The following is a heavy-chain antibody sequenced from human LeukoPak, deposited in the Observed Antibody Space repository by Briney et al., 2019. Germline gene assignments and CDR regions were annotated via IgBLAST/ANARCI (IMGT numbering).Heavy chain of an antibody. CDR1: GFTFSSYS. CDR2: ISSSSYV. CDR3: ARDLSIAARIPFDY. Sequence: GGSLRLSCAASGFTFSSYSMNWVRQAPGKGLEWVSSISSSSYVYYADSVKGRFTISRDNAKNSLYLQMNSLRAEDTAVYYCARDLSIAARIPFDYWGQGTLVTVSS. V-gene: IGHV3-21*01. J-gene: IGHJ4*02. D-gene: IGHD6-6*01.